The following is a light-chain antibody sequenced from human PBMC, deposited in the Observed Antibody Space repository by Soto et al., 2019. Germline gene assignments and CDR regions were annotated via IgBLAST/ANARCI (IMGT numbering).Light chain of an antibody. Sequence: SVLTQPRSVSGSPGQSVTISCTGTSSDVGGYNYVSWYQQHPGKAPKLMIYDVSKRPSGVPDRFSCSKSGNTASLTISGLQAEDEADYYCCSYAGSYYVFGTGTKLTVL. CDR1: SSDVGGYNY. J-gene: IGLJ1*01. CDR3: CSYAGSYYV. CDR2: DVS. V-gene: IGLV2-11*01.